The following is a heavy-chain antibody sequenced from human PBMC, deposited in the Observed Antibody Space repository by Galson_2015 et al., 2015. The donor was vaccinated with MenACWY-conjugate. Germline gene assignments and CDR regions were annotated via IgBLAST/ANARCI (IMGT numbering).Heavy chain of an antibody. CDR3: ARDRMDPTVSRPSNVLDP. D-gene: IGHD4-11*01. CDR2: IDRAGNST. V-gene: IGHV3-74*03. CDR1: GFTFGSYW. J-gene: IGHJ5*02. Sequence: SLRLSCAASGFTFGSYWMHWVRQVPGKGLVWVSRIDRAGNSTTYADSVKGRFTISRDNAQNTLYLQMNRLRAEDTAVSYCARDRMDPTVSRPSNVLDPWGQRTQVIVSS.